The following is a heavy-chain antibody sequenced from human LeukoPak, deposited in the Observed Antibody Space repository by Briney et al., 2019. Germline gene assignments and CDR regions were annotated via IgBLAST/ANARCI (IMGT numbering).Heavy chain of an antibody. Sequence: SETLSLTCAVYGGSFSGYYWSWIRQPPGKGLEWIGEINHSGSTNYNPSLKSRVTISVDTSKNQFSLKLSSVTAADTAVHYCASSHANYVWGSYRPDDAFDIWGQGTMVTVSS. J-gene: IGHJ3*02. D-gene: IGHD3-16*02. CDR3: ASSHANYVWGSYRPDDAFDI. CDR2: INHSGST. CDR1: GGSFSGYY. V-gene: IGHV4-34*01.